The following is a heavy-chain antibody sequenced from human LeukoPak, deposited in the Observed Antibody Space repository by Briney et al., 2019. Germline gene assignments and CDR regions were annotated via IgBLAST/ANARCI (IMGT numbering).Heavy chain of an antibody. V-gene: IGHV3-7*01. CDR1: GFTFSSYW. Sequence: PGGSLRLSCTASGFTFSSYWMSWVRQAPGKGLEWVANIKKDGSEKKYVDSVKGRFTISRDNAKNSLYLQMNSLRAKDTALYYCAGEGGSDCYSGWFDPWGQGTLVTVSS. J-gene: IGHJ5*02. CDR3: AGEGGSDCYSGWFDP. D-gene: IGHD2-21*02. CDR2: IKKDGSEK.